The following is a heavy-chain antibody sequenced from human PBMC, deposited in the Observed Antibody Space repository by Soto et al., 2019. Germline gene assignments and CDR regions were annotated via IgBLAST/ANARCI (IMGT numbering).Heavy chain of an antibody. V-gene: IGHV4-31*03. Sequence: PSETLSLTCIVSGGSISSGGYYWSWIRQHPGKGLEWIGYIYYSGSTYYNPSLKSRVTISVDTSKNQFSLKLSSVTAADTAVYYCARGDWNYDIDYWGQGTLVTVS. D-gene: IGHD1-7*01. CDR3: ARGDWNYDIDY. J-gene: IGHJ4*02. CDR2: IYYSGST. CDR1: GGSISSGGYY.